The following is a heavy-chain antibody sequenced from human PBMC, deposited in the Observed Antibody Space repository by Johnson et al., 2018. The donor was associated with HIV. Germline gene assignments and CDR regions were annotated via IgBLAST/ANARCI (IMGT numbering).Heavy chain of an antibody. D-gene: IGHD3-3*01. Sequence: QMQLVESGGGVVQPGRSLRLSCAASGFTFSSYGMHWVRQAPGKGLDWVAVISYDGSNKYYADSVKGRFTISRDNSKNTLYLQMSSLRAEDTALYYCAKCTEWFLVHDAFDIWGQGTMVTVSS. J-gene: IGHJ3*02. V-gene: IGHV3-30*18. CDR1: GFTFSSYG. CDR3: AKCTEWFLVHDAFDI. CDR2: ISYDGSNK.